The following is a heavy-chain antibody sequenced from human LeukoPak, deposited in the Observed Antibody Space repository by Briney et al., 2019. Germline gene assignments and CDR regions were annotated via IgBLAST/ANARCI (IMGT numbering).Heavy chain of an antibody. CDR2: INPNSGDT. V-gene: IGHV1-2*02. CDR1: GYTFTGYY. J-gene: IGHJ5*02. Sequence: GASVKVSYKASGYTFTGYYIHWVRQAPGQGLEWMGWINPNSGDTNYAQKFQGRVTMTRDTSISKAYMELSSLKSDDTAVYYCARAKWESSTTCYGAWGQGTLVTVSS. D-gene: IGHD2-2*01. CDR3: ARAKWESSTTCYGA.